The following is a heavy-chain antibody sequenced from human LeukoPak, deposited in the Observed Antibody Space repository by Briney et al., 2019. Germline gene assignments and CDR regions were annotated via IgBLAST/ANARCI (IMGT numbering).Heavy chain of an antibody. J-gene: IGHJ5*02. CDR2: ITAGGDTT. D-gene: IGHD3-16*01. V-gene: IGHV3-23*01. CDR1: GFTFSDYA. Sequence: GASLRLSCGASGFTFSDYAMNWVRQTPERGLEWVAAITAGGDTTYYADSVKGRSTISRDNFRSTLTLEMSSLKYEDTAVYYCAKGWLIAGDIKDWFTLWGQGTLVTVSS. CDR3: AKGWLIAGDIKDWFTL.